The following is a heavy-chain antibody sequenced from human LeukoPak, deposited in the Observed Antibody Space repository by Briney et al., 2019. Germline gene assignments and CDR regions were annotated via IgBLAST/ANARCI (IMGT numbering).Heavy chain of an antibody. CDR2: IIYSGST. Sequence: PSETLSLTCTVSGGSLTTTSYYWDWIRQPPGKGLEWIGSIIYSGSTNYNPSLESRVTMSIDTSENQFSLNLRSVTAADTAIYYYARRGYGYGTVDNWGPGTLVTVSS. CDR1: GGSLTTTSYY. D-gene: IGHD5-12*01. V-gene: IGHV4-39*07. J-gene: IGHJ4*02. CDR3: ARRGYGYGTVDN.